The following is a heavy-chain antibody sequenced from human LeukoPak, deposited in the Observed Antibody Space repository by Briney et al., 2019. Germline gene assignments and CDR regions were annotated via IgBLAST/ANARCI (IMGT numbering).Heavy chain of an antibody. CDR2: IYYSGST. CDR1: GGSISSYY. D-gene: IGHD6-13*01. J-gene: IGHJ4*02. V-gene: IGHV4-59*12. Sequence: SGTLSLTCTVSGGSISSYYWSWIRQPPGKGLEWIGYIYYSGSTNYNPSLKSRVTISVDTSRNQFSLKLSSVTAADTAVYYCAGDWAKIAAAGRGGFDYWGQGTLVTVSS. CDR3: AGDWAKIAAAGRGGFDY.